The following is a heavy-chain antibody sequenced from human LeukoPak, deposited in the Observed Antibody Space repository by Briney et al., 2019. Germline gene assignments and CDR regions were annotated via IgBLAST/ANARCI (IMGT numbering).Heavy chain of an antibody. J-gene: IGHJ4*02. CDR3: AKEGSYSGSRFDY. V-gene: IGHV3-23*01. D-gene: IGHD1-26*01. CDR2: ISGSGDST. Sequence: PGGSLRLSCAASGFTFSSYAMSWVRQAPGKGLEWVSFISGSGDSTYYADSVKGRFTISRDNSKNTLYLQMNSLRGEDTAVYYCAKEGSYSGSRFDYWGQGTLATVSS. CDR1: GFTFSSYA.